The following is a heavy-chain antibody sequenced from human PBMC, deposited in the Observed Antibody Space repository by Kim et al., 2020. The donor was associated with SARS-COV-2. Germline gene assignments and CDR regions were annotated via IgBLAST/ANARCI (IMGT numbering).Heavy chain of an antibody. CDR1: GGTFSSYA. D-gene: IGHD4-4*01. J-gene: IGHJ5*02. CDR2: IIPIFGTA. Sequence: SVKVSCKASGGTFSSYAISWVRQAPGQGLEWMGGIIPIFGTANYAQKFQGRVTITADESTSTAYMELSSLRSEDTAVYYCAREATVTTGSWFDPWGQGTLVTVSS. CDR3: AREATVTTGSWFDP. V-gene: IGHV1-69*13.